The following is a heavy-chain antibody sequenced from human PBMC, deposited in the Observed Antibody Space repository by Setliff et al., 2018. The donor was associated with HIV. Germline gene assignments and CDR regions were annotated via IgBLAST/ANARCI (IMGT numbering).Heavy chain of an antibody. V-gene: IGHV4-39*01. J-gene: IGHJ6*03. D-gene: IGHD6-19*01. CDR3: ARVQTMAVAGTQYYYMDV. Sequence: PSETLSLTCTVSGASISSSSYFWGWIRQPPGKGLEWIGSIYYSGSTYYNPSLKSRVTISVDASKNQFSLNLSSVTAADTAVYYCARVQTMAVAGTQYYYMDVWGKGTTVTVS. CDR1: GASISSSSYF. CDR2: IYYSGST.